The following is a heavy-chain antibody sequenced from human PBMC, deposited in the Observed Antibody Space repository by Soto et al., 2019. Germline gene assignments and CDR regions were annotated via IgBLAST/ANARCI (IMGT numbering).Heavy chain of an antibody. CDR3: ARDLQPTQRYYYGMDV. CDR2: VIPIFGTA. Sequence: QVQQVQSGAEVKKPGSSVKVSCKASGGTFSSYAISWVRQAPGQGLEWMGGVIPIFGTANYAQKFQGRVTVTADESTSTAFIELISLRSEDTAVYYCARDLQPTQRYYYGMDVWGQGTTVTVSS. CDR1: GGTFSSYA. V-gene: IGHV1-69*01. J-gene: IGHJ6*02.